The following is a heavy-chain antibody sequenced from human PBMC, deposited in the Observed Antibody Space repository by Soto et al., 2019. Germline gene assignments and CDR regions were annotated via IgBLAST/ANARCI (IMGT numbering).Heavy chain of an antibody. D-gene: IGHD4-17*01. V-gene: IGHV1-2*02. Sequence: VQLVQSEAEVKKPGASVKVSCKASGYTFTGFYMHWVRQAPGQGLEWMGWINPNNGGTNYVQKFQDRVAMTRDTSITTGYMEWSALRSDGTAVYYCAMDPGLYGDYSYLVQGTLVTVSS. CDR3: AMDPGLYGDYSY. CDR2: INPNNGGT. CDR1: GYTFTGFY. J-gene: IGHJ4*02.